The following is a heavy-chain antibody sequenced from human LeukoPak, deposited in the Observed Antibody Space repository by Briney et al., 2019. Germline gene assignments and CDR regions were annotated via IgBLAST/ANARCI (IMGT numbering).Heavy chain of an antibody. V-gene: IGHV3-23*01. CDR1: GFTFSSYG. CDR3: TGGSDKVLSGEYYYYMDV. Sequence: GGSLRLSCAASGFTFSSYGMSWVRQAPGKGLEWVSAISGSGDSTYYADSVKGRFTISRDNSKNTLYLQMNSLRAEDTAVYYCTGGSDKVLSGEYYYYMDVWGTGTTVTVSS. J-gene: IGHJ6*03. CDR2: ISGSGDST. D-gene: IGHD2/OR15-2a*01.